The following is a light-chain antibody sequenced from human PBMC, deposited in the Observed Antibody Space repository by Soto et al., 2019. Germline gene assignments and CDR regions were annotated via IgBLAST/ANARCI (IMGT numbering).Light chain of an antibody. J-gene: IGKJ1*01. CDR3: QHYNSYSEA. V-gene: IGKV1-5*03. Sequence: DIQMTQSPSTLSGSVGDRVTITCRASQTISSWLAWYQQKPGKAPKLLIYKASTLKSGVPSRFSGSGSGTEFTLTISSLQPDYFSTYYCQHYNSYSEAFGQGTKV. CDR1: QTISSW. CDR2: KAS.